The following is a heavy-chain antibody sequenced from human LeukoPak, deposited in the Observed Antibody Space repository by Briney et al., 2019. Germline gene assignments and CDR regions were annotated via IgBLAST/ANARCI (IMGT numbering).Heavy chain of an antibody. CDR2: FDPEDGET. CDR1: GYTLTELS. CDR3: ATVQKQFSEWLLYSYYFDY. J-gene: IGHJ4*02. Sequence: GASVKVSCKVSGYTLTELSMHWVRQAPGKGLEWMGGFDPEDGETIYAQKFQGRVTMTEDTSTDTAYMELSSLRSEDTAVYYCATVQKQFSEWLLYSYYFDYWGQGTLVTVSS. V-gene: IGHV1-24*01. D-gene: IGHD3-3*01.